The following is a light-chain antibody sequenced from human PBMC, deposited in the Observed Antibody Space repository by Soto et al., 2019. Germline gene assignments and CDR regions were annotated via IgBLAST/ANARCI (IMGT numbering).Light chain of an antibody. Sequence: QSVLTQPASVSGSPGQSITISCTGTSSDVGAYDYVSWYQQHPDKAPKLMIYEVSNRPSGVSDRFSGSKSVNTATLTISGLQADYDNDSSCSSYTSSSTRVFRTG. CDR1: SSDVGAYDY. CDR2: EVS. V-gene: IGLV2-14*03. J-gene: IGLJ1*01. CDR3: SSYTSSSTRV.